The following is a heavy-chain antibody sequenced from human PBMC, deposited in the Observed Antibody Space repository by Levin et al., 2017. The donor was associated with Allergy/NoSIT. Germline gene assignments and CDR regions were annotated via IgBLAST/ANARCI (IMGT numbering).Heavy chain of an antibody. D-gene: IGHD3-10*01. Sequence: GGSLRLSCAASGFTFNIYAISWVRQAPGKGLEWVSTITSSGDTFYADSVKGRFTISRDNSKNTLYLQLSGLRAEDTAVYYCAKRATLVQGDVFDIWGQGTMVTVSS. J-gene: IGHJ3*02. CDR3: AKRATLVQGDVFDI. CDR2: ITSSGDT. CDR1: GFTFNIYA. V-gene: IGHV3-23*01.